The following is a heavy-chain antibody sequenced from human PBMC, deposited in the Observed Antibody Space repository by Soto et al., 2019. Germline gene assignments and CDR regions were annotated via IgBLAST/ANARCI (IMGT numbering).Heavy chain of an antibody. CDR3: ARDGYDGSGSPYPDY. J-gene: IGHJ4*02. CDR1: GGSMSEYF. Sequence: SETLSLTCSASGGSMSEYFWSWIRQSPGKGLEWIGYIYYLVSTDYNPSLKSRVTISVDTSKRQFSLRLTSVTAADTAVYYCARDGYDGSGSPYPDYWGPGTQVTVSS. CDR2: IYYLVST. D-gene: IGHD3-10*01. V-gene: IGHV4-59*01.